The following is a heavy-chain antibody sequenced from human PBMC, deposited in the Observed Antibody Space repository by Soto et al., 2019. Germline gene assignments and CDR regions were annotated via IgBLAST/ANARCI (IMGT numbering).Heavy chain of an antibody. J-gene: IGHJ6*02. CDR1: GFTFGDYA. V-gene: IGHV3-49*01. D-gene: IGHD6-19*01. CDR3: TSPRFVPPLSSGWPGRVREYYYGMDV. Sequence: PGGSLRLSCTASGFTFGDYAMSWFRQAPGKGLEWVGFIRNKAYGGTTKYTASVKGKLTISRKESKSIAYLQMNSLKTEDTAVYYCTSPRFVPPLSSGWPGRVREYYYGMDVWGQGTTVTVSS. CDR2: IRNKAYGGTT.